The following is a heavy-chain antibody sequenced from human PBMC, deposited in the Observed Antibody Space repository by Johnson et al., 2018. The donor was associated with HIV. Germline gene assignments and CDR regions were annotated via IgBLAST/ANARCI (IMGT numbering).Heavy chain of an antibody. Sequence: QVQLVESGGGVVQPGRSLRLSCAASGFTLSSYAMHWVRQAPGKGLEWVAVISYDGSNKYYADSVKGRFTISRDNSKNTLYLQMNSLRAEDTAVYYCARGEGGTYLPDAFDIWGQWTMVTVSS. CDR3: ARGEGGTYLPDAFDI. CDR2: ISYDGSNK. J-gene: IGHJ3*02. D-gene: IGHD1-26*01. CDR1: GFTLSSYA. V-gene: IGHV3-30-3*01.